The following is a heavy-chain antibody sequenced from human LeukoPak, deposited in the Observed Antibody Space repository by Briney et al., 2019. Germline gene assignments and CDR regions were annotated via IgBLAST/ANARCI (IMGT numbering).Heavy chain of an antibody. V-gene: IGHV1-46*03. CDR2: INPSGGST. J-gene: IGHJ4*02. CDR1: GYTFTSYY. CDR3: ARPAELRYFDWLPQTPYLDY. D-gene: IGHD3-9*01. Sequence: ASVKVSCKASGYTFTSYYMHWVRQAPGQGLEWMGIINPSGGSTSYAQKFQGRVTMTRDTSTSTVYMELSSLRSEDTAVYYCARPAELRYFDWLPQTPYLDYWGQGTLVTVSS.